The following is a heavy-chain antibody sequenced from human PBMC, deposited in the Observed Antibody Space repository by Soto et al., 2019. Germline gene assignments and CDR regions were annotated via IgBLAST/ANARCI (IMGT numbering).Heavy chain of an antibody. V-gene: IGHV3-11*05. D-gene: IGHD4-17*01. CDR2: ISSSGSYT. CDR1: GFMYSDYY. Sequence: QVQLVESGGGLVKPGGSLRLSCAASGFMYSDYYMSWIRQDPGKGLEWFSYISSSGSYTNYADSVKGRFTISRDNAKNSLYLQMNSLRAEDTAMYYCARDSVYYGDYELNYFDYWGQGTLVTVSS. CDR3: ARDSVYYGDYELNYFDY. J-gene: IGHJ4*02.